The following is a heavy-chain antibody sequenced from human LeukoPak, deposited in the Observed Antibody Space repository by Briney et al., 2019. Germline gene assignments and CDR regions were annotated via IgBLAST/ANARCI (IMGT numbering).Heavy chain of an antibody. J-gene: IGHJ4*02. Sequence: SGPTLVNPTQTLTLTCTFSGFSLSTSGMCVSWIRQPAGKGLEWIGRIYTSGSTNYNPSLKSRVTMSVDTSKNQFSLKLSSVTAADTAVYYCARGPGRQQQHFDYWGQGTLVTVSS. V-gene: IGHV4-61*02. CDR2: IYTSGST. CDR3: ARGPGRQQQHFDY. CDR1: GFSLSTSGM. D-gene: IGHD6-13*01.